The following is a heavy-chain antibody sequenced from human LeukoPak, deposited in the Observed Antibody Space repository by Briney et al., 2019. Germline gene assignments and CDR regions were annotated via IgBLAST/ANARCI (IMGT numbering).Heavy chain of an antibody. V-gene: IGHV3-20*04. CDR1: GFIFDDYA. D-gene: IGHD3-22*01. CDR2: INWNGGST. CDR3: ARASYDSSDYYYYMDV. Sequence: GRSLRLSCEASGFIFDDYAMHWVRQAPGKGLEWVSGINWNGGSTGYADSVKGRFTISRDNAKNSLYLQMNSLRAEDTALYYCARASYDSSDYYYYMDVWGKGTTVTVSS. J-gene: IGHJ6*03.